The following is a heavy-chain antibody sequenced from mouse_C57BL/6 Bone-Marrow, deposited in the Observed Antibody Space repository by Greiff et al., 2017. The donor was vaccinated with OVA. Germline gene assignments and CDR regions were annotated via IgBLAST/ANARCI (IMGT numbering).Heavy chain of an antibody. CDR3: ARDQGHFDY. CDR1: GFTFSDYY. D-gene: IGHD3-2*02. Sequence: EVQLQQSAGGLVQPGSSMKLSCTASGFTFSDYYMAWVRQVPEKGLEWVANINYDGSSTYYLDSLKSRFIISRDNAKNILYLQMSSLKSEDTATYYCARDQGHFDYWGQGTTLTVSS. V-gene: IGHV5-16*01. CDR2: INYDGSST. J-gene: IGHJ2*01.